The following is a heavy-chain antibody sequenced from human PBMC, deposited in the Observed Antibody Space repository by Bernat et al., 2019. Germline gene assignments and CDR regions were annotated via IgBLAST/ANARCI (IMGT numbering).Heavy chain of an antibody. CDR2: ISYDGSNK. V-gene: IGHV3-30*18. Sequence: QVQLVESGGGVVQPGRSLRLSCAASGFTFSSYGMHWVRQAPGKGLEWVAVISYDGSNKYYADSVKGRFTISRDNSKNTLYLHMNSLRAEDTAVYYCAKAYYGSGSPFDYWGQGTLVTVSS. D-gene: IGHD3-10*01. J-gene: IGHJ4*02. CDR3: AKAYYGSGSPFDY. CDR1: GFTFSSYG.